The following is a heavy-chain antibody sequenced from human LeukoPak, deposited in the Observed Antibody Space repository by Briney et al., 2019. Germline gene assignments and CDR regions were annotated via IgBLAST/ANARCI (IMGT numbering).Heavy chain of an antibody. D-gene: IGHD2-2*01. CDR1: GVSISSSSYD. J-gene: IGHJ5*02. V-gene: IGHV4-39*07. CDR3: AREVVVVPAAMRSRFDP. CDR2: IYYSGST. Sequence: SETLSLTCTVSGVSISSSSYDWGWLRQPPGKGLEWIGSIYYSGSTYYHPSPKRRVTISVDTSKNQFSLKLSSVTAADTAVYYCAREVVVVPAAMRSRFDPWGQGTLVTVSS.